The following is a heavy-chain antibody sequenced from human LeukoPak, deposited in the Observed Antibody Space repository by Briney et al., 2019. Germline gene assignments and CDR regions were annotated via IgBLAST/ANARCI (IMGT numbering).Heavy chain of an antibody. CDR3: ARDGSYCSGGSCFSYYYYGKDV. D-gene: IGHD2-15*01. CDR2: INHSGST. CDR1: GGSFSGYY. Sequence: TSETLSLTCVVYGGSFSGYYWSWIRQPPGKGLEWIGEINHSGSTNYNPSLKSRVTISVDTSKNQFSVKLSSVTAADTAVYYCARDGSYCSGGSCFSYYYYGKDVWGQGTTVTVSS. J-gene: IGHJ6*02. V-gene: IGHV4-34*01.